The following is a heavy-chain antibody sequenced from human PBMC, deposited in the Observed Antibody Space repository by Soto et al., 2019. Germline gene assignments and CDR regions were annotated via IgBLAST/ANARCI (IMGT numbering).Heavy chain of an antibody. V-gene: IGHV3-48*03. J-gene: IGHJ4*02. CDR3: ARDRAAGGY. CDR1: GFSFSHYE. Sequence: EVQLVESGGGLVQPGGSLRLSCAASGFSFSHYEMNWVRQAPGKGLEWVAYISSGGNIIHYADSVRGRFTVSRDNARNSLFLQMNILRVEDTGLYYCARDRAAGGYWGQGTLVTVSS. D-gene: IGHD6-19*01. CDR2: ISSGGNII.